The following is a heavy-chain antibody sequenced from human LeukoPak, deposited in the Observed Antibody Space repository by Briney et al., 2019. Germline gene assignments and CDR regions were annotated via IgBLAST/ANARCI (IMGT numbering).Heavy chain of an antibody. CDR3: ARDGGSQLLYDPNYNYHYGMDV. CDR1: GFTFSGYS. Sequence: PGGSLRLSCAASGFTFSGYSMNWVRQAPGKGLEWVSCINSSSSATYYAHSVKGRFTISRDNAKNSLYLHMNSLRAEDTAVYYCARDGGSQLLYDPNYNYHYGMDVWGQGTTVTVSS. CDR2: INSSSSAT. D-gene: IGHD2-2*02. V-gene: IGHV3-48*01. J-gene: IGHJ6*02.